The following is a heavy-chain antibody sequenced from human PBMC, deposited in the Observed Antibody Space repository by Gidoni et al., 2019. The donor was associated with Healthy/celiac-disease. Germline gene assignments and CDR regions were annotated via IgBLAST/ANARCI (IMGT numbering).Heavy chain of an antibody. J-gene: IGHJ4*02. CDR2: TIPILGIA. CDR1: GSTFSSYA. V-gene: IGHV1-69*09. D-gene: IGHD4-17*01. CDR3: ARPGDYGGNPFDY. Sequence: QEPQGQSGAAVEKPGSSLKVFCTAAGSTFSSYAISWVRQAPGQGLEWMGRTIPILGIANYAQKFQGRATSTADKSPSTAYMELSSLRSEDTAVYYCARPGDYGGNPFDYWGQGTLVTVSS.